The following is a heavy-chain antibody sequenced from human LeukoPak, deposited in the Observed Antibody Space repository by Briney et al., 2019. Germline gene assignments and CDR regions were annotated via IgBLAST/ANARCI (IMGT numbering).Heavy chain of an antibody. D-gene: IGHD3-10*01. CDR2: IYSSGST. V-gene: IGHV4-39*01. CDR3: ARRGGAGRSFDY. Sequence: SETLSLTCTVSGGSISSRSYYWGWIRQPPGKGLEWIGSIYSSGSTYYNPSLKSRVTISVDTSKNQFSLNLSSVPASDTAVYYCARRGGAGRSFDYWVQGILVTVSS. J-gene: IGHJ4*02. CDR1: GGSISSRSYY.